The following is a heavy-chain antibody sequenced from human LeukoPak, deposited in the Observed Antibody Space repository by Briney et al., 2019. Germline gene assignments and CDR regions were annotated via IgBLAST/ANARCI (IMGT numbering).Heavy chain of an antibody. D-gene: IGHD3-9*01. V-gene: IGHV3-11*01. CDR2: ISSSGSTI. Sequence: KSGGSLRLSCAASGFTFSDYYMSWIRQAPGKGLEWVSYISSSGSTIYYADSVKGRFTISRDNAKNSLFLQMDSLRAEDTAVYYCAGAIYYYYGMDVWGQGTTVTVSS. CDR3: AGAIYYYYGMDV. J-gene: IGHJ6*02. CDR1: GFTFSDYY.